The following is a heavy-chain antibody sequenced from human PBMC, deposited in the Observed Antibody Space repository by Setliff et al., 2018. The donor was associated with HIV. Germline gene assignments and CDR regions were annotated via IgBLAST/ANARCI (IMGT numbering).Heavy chain of an antibody. CDR3: AKGRGVGATTALDY. CDR1: GFTFDDYT. D-gene: IGHD1-26*01. V-gene: IGHV3-43*01. Sequence: GGSLRLSCAASGFTFDDYTMHWVRQAPGKGLEWVSLISWDGGSTYYADSVKGRFTISRDNSKNSLYLQMNSLRTEDTALYYCAKGRGVGATTALDYWGQGTLVTVSS. CDR2: ISWDGGST. J-gene: IGHJ4*02.